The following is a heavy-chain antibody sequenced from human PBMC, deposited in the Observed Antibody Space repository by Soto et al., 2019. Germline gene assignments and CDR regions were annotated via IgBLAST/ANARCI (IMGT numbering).Heavy chain of an antibody. CDR1: GGSISSGGYS. D-gene: IGHD2-15*01. V-gene: IGHV4-31*03. J-gene: IGHJ4*02. CDR3: ARTPDH. Sequence: TSETLSLTCTVSGGSISSGGYSWSWIRQHPGKGLEWIGYIYYSGSTNYNPSLKSRVTISVDTSKNQFSLKLSSVTAADTAVYYCARTPDHWGQGTLVTVPQ. CDR2: IYYSGST.